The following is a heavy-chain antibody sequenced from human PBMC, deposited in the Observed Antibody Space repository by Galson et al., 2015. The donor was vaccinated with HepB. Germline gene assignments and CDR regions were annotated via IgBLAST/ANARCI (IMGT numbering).Heavy chain of an antibody. D-gene: IGHD6-13*01. CDR1: GYTFTSYA. V-gene: IGHV1-3*01. J-gene: IGHJ6*03. CDR2: INAGNGNT. CDR3: ARVSSWYGPYYYMDV. Sequence: SVKVSCKASGYTFTSYAMHWVRQAPGQRLEWMGWINAGNGNTKYSQKFQGRVTITRDTSASTAYMELSSLRSEDTAVYYCARVSSWYGPYYYMDVWGKGTTVTVSS.